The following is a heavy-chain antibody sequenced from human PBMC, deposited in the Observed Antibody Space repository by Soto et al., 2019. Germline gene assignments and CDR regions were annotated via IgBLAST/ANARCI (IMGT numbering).Heavy chain of an antibody. D-gene: IGHD3-22*01. CDR1: GFTFSSYS. CDR3: ARDLGYYDSSGRRSAFDI. Sequence: EAQLVESGGGLVKPGGSLRLSCAASGFTFSSYSMNWVRQAPGKGLEWVSSISSSSSYIYYADSVKGRFTISRDNAKNSLYLQMNSLRAEDTAVYYCARDLGYYDSSGRRSAFDIWGQGTMVTVSS. CDR2: ISSSSSYI. J-gene: IGHJ3*02. V-gene: IGHV3-21*01.